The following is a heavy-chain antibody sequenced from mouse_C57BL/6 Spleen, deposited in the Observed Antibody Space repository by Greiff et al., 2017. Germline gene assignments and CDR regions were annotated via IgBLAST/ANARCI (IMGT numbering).Heavy chain of an antibody. D-gene: IGHD6-1*01. CDR1: GYTFTSYW. CDR3: ARWAQRPLAMDY. Sequence: QVQLQQSGTELVKPGASVKLSCKASGYTFTSYWMHWVKQRPGKGLEWIGNINPSNGGTNYNEQFKSKATLTVDKSSSTAYMQLSSLTSEDSAVYYCARWAQRPLAMDYWGQGTSVTVSS. CDR2: INPSNGGT. V-gene: IGHV1-53*01. J-gene: IGHJ4*01.